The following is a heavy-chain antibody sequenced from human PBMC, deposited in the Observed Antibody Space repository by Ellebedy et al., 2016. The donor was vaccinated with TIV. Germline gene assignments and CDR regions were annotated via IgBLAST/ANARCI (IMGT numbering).Heavy chain of an antibody. V-gene: IGHV4-34*01. CDR3: ARRASVYSRARNAFDI. CDR2: INHSGST. J-gene: IGHJ3*02. CDR1: GGSFSGYY. D-gene: IGHD6-13*01. Sequence: GSLRLSXAVYGGSFSGYYWSWIRQPPGKGLEWIGEINHSGSTNYNPSLKSRVTISVDTSKNQFSLKLSSVTAADTAVYYCARRASVYSRARNAFDIWGQGTMVTVSS.